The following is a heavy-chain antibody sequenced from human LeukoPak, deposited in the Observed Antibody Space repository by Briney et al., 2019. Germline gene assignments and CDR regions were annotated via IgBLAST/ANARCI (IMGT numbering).Heavy chain of an antibody. CDR3: ARGSNYYGSGGDYYYGMDV. J-gene: IGHJ6*02. D-gene: IGHD3-10*01. CDR1: GYSFTSYW. V-gene: IGHV5-51*01. CDR2: TYPGDSDT. Sequence: GESLKISCKGSGYSFTSYWIGWVRQMPGKGLEWMGITYPGDSDTRYSPSFQGQVTISADKSISTAYLQWSSLKASDTAMYYCARGSNYYGSGGDYYYGMDVWGQGTTVTVSS.